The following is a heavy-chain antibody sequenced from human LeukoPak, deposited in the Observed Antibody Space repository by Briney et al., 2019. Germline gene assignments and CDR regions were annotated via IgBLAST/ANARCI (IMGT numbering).Heavy chain of an antibody. Sequence: GGSLRLSCAASGFTVSSNYMSWVRQAPGKGLEWVSVIYSGGSTYYADSVKGRFTISRDNSKNTLYLQMNSLRAEDTAVYYCARDCGGSCYKQLSYYYYGMDVWGQGTTVTVSS. CDR1: GFTVSSNY. V-gene: IGHV3-66*01. D-gene: IGHD2-15*01. CDR3: ARDCGGSCYKQLSYYYYGMDV. CDR2: IYSGGST. J-gene: IGHJ6*02.